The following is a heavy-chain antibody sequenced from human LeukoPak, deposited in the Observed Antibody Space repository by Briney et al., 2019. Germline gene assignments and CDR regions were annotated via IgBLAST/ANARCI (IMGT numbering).Heavy chain of an antibody. Sequence: GGSLTLSCAASGFIFSNFWMSWVRQAPGKGPEWVANIKQDGEETYYLDSVKGRFTISRDNAKNSLYLQMNSLRAEDTAVYYCARLRYYGMDVWGQGTTVTVSS. V-gene: IGHV3-7*01. J-gene: IGHJ6*02. CDR2: IKQDGEET. CDR1: GFIFSNFW. CDR3: ARLRYYGMDV.